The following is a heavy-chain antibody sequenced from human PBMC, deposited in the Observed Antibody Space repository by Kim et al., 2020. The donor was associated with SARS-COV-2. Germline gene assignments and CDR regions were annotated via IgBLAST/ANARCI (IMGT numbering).Heavy chain of an antibody. CDR2: IYYSGST. D-gene: IGHD3-22*01. CDR3: ARSPDKFSSGYYLDY. Sequence: SETLSLTCTVSGGSISSSSYYWGWIRQPPGKGLEWIGSIYYSGSTYYNPSLKSRVTISVDTSKNQFSLKLSSVTAADTAVYYCARSPDKFSSGYYLDYWGQGTLVTVSS. V-gene: IGHV4-39*01. J-gene: IGHJ4*02. CDR1: GGSISSSSYY.